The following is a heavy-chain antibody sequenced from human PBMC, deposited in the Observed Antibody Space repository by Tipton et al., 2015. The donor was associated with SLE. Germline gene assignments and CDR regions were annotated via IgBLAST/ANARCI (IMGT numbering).Heavy chain of an antibody. J-gene: IGHJ4*02. Sequence: SLRLSCAASGFTVSSNYMSWVRQAPGKGLEWVSVIYSGGSTYYADSVKGRFTISRDNSKNTLYLQMNSLRAEDTAVYYCARDSPLYSSSYWGQGTLVTVSS. CDR1: GFTVSSNY. V-gene: IGHV3-66*01. D-gene: IGHD6-13*01. CDR2: IYSGGST. CDR3: ARDSPLYSSSY.